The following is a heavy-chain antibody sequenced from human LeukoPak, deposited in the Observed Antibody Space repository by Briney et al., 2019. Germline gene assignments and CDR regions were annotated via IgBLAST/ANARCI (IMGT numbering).Heavy chain of an antibody. CDR3: AAYSGSYFPFDY. J-gene: IGHJ4*02. D-gene: IGHD1-26*01. Sequence: PGGSLRLSCAASGFTYSSYGMHWVRQAPGKGLEWVAVIWYDGSNKYYADSVKGRFTISRDNSKNTLYLQMNSLRAEDTAVYYCAAYSGSYFPFDYWGQGTLVTVSS. V-gene: IGHV3-33*01. CDR1: GFTYSSYG. CDR2: IWYDGSNK.